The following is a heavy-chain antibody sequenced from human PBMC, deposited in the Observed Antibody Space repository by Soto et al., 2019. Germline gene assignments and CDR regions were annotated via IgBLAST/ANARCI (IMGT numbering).Heavy chain of an antibody. V-gene: IGHV1-69*13. Sequence: SVKVSCKTSGWTFSRHAINWVRQAPGQGLEWMGGIIPLFGTTNYAQKFKGRVTISADESTSTAYMELSSLTSEDAAVYSCARAAIHGSSWYFWLDLWRQGKVVTVSS. CDR2: IIPLFGTT. CDR3: ARAAIHGSSWYFWLDL. CDR1: GWTFSRHA. J-gene: IGHJ5*02. D-gene: IGHD6-13*01.